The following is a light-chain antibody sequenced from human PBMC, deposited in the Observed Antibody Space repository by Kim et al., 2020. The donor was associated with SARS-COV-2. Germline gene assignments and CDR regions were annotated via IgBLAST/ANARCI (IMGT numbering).Light chain of an antibody. CDR1: QSVSSN. V-gene: IGKV3-15*01. CDR3: QQYNTWPRT. Sequence: ETVMTQSPDTLSVSPGERATLACRASQSVSSNLAWYQQKAGQAPRLLINGASTRATDIPARFSGSGSGTEFTLTISSLQSEDFAVYYCQQYNTWPRTFGQGTKVDIK. CDR2: GAS. J-gene: IGKJ1*01.